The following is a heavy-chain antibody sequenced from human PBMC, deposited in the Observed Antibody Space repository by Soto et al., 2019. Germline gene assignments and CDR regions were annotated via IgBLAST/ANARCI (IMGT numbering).Heavy chain of an antibody. V-gene: IGHV3-33*01. Sequence: WGSLRLSCAASGFTFSSYGMHWVRQAPGKGLEWVAVIWYDGSNKFYADSVKGRFTISRDNSKNTLYLQMNSLRAEDTAVYYCARTHSSGWYFDYWGQGTLVTVSS. J-gene: IGHJ4*02. CDR1: GFTFSSYG. D-gene: IGHD6-19*01. CDR2: IWYDGSNK. CDR3: ARTHSSGWYFDY.